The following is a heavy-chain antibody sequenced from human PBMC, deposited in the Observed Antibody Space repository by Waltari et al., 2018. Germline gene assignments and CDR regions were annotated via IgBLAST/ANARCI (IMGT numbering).Heavy chain of an antibody. Sequence: QVQLVQSGAEVKKPGSSVKVSCKASGGTFRSYALSWVLQSPGQGLEWMGGIIPIFGTANYAQKFQGRVTITTDESTSTAYMELSSLRSEDTAVYYCARGSYGDYAPHYYYGMDVWGQGTTVTVSS. V-gene: IGHV1-69*05. D-gene: IGHD4-17*01. CDR3: ARGSYGDYAPHYYYGMDV. J-gene: IGHJ6*02. CDR2: IIPIFGTA. CDR1: GGTFRSYA.